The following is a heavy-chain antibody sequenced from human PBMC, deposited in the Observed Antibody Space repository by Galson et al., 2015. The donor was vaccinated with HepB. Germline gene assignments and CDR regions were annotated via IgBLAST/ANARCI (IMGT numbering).Heavy chain of an antibody. V-gene: IGHV4-30-4*01. D-gene: IGHD6-6*01. CDR2: IYYSGST. CDR3: ACYARIAARPYFDY. J-gene: IGHJ4*02. Sequence: TLSLTCTVSGGSISSGDYYWSWIRQPPGKGLEWIGYIYYSGSTYYNPSLKSRVTISVDTSKNQFSLKLSSVTAADTAVYYCACYARIAARPYFDYWGQGTLVTVSS. CDR1: GGSISSGDYY.